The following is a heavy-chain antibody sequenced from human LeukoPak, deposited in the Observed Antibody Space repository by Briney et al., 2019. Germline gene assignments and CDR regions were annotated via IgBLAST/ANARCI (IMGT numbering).Heavy chain of an antibody. CDR3: ARNGYSYGWDWFDP. CDR2: ISSSGSTI. J-gene: IGHJ5*02. V-gene: IGHV3-48*04. CDR1: GLTFSSYA. D-gene: IGHD5-18*01. Sequence: GGSLRLSGAASGLTFSSYALHWFRQAPGKGLEGVSYISSSGSTIYYADSVKGRFTISRDNAKNSLYLQMNSLRAEDTAVYYCARNGYSYGWDWFDPWGQGTLVTVSS.